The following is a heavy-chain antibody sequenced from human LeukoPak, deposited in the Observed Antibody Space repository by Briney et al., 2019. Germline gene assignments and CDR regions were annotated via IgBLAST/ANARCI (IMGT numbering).Heavy chain of an antibody. D-gene: IGHD4-17*01. V-gene: IGHV3-30*03. CDR1: GFTFSSYW. CDR3: ARAKHSGDYPPFFDY. J-gene: IGHJ4*02. CDR2: ISYDGSNK. Sequence: GGSLRLSCAASGFTFSSYWMHWVRQAPGKGLEWVAVISYDGSNKYYADSVKGRFTISRDNSKNTLYLQMNSLRAEDTAVYYCARAKHSGDYPPFFDYWGQGTLVTVSS.